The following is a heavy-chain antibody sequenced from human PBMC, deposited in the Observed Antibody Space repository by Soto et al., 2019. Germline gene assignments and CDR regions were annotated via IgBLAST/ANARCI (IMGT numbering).Heavy chain of an antibody. V-gene: IGHV4-61*01. Sequence: VQLQESGPGLVQPSETLSLTCPVSGASVSSDLYYWTWIRLPPGKGLEWIGYIFYNGATNQNPPLKRRVTMSLETSRNQFSLKLRSVTAADTAAYYCATVARAKVATISFNWCIPCGQGTLVTVSS. CDR1: GASVSSDLYY. D-gene: IGHD1-26*01. CDR3: ATVARAKVATISFNWCIP. CDR2: IFYNGAT. J-gene: IGHJ5*02.